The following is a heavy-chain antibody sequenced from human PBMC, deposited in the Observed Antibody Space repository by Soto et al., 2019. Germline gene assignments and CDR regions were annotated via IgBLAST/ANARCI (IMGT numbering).Heavy chain of an antibody. CDR3: ATGPTWFSDY. CDR2: ISASGGTT. D-gene: IGHD3-10*01. Sequence: EVQLLESGGGLVQPGGSLRLSCAASGFTFRNYDMSWVRQAPGKGLEWVSSISASGGTTYYADSVKGLFTVSRDNSKNTLHLQMSSLRAEDTAVYYCATGPTWFSDYWGQGTLVTVSS. J-gene: IGHJ4*02. V-gene: IGHV3-23*01. CDR1: GFTFRNYD.